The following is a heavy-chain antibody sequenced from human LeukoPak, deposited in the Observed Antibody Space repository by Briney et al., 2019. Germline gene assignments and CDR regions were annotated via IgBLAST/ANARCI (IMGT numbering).Heavy chain of an antibody. J-gene: IGHJ4*02. CDR2: INPNSGGT. CDR1: GYTFTAYY. CDR3: ARHNYGDYGGLDY. D-gene: IGHD4-17*01. Sequence: GASVKVSCKASGYTFTAYYIHWVRQAPGQGLEWMGWINPNSGGTNYAQKFQGRVTTTRDTSISTAYMELSRLRSDDTAVYYCARHNYGDYGGLDYWGQGTLVTVSS. V-gene: IGHV1-2*02.